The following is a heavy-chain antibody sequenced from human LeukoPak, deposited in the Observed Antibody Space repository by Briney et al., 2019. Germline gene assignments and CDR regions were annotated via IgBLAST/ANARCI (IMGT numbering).Heavy chain of an antibody. Sequence: SETLSLTCTVSGGSISSSSYYWGWIRQPPGKGLEWIGSVFYSGSTYYNPSLKSRVTIPRDTSKNQFSLKLSSVTAADTAVYYCARDLGSSWYKESYYSYYAMDVWGQGTTVTVSS. D-gene: IGHD6-13*01. V-gene: IGHV4-39*07. CDR2: VFYSGST. CDR1: GGSISSSSYY. J-gene: IGHJ6*02. CDR3: ARDLGSSWYKESYYSYYAMDV.